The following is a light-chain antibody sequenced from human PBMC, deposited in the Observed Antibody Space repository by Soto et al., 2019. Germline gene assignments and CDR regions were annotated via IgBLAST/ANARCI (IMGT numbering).Light chain of an antibody. Sequence: EIVYTQSRAALSRSPGEIAMLSWWASQSVIINLAWYQQRPGQAPTLLIYDASSRATGIPDRCSGSGSGTDFSLTISSLVLEELSVDYCHQHSNCPLRTFGEGTKVDIK. CDR3: HQHSNCPLRT. J-gene: IGKJ4*01. CDR2: DAS. V-gene: IGKV3-11*01. CDR1: QSVIIN.